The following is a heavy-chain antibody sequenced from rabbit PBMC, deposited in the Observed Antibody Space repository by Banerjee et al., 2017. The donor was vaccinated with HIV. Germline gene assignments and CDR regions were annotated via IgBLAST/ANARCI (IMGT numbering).Heavy chain of an antibody. CDR2: IYTGSSGDT. J-gene: IGHJ4*01. CDR1: GFSFSSSYY. CDR3: ARVGYAGAGYASVFSL. V-gene: IGHV1S40*01. Sequence: QSLEESGGDLVKPGASLTLTCTASGFSFSSSYYMSWVRQAPGKGLEWIGCIYTGSSGDTYYATWAKGRFTISKTSSTTVTLQMTSLTAADTATYFCARVGYAGAGYASVFSLWGQGTLVTVS. D-gene: IGHD4-2*01.